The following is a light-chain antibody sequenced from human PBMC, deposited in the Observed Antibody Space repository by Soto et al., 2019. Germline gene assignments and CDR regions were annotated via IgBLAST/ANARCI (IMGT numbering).Light chain of an antibody. J-gene: IGLJ2*01. CDR2: DVS. V-gene: IGLV2-14*01. CDR3: ISYTSSSPLVVV. CDR1: SSDVGGYNY. Sequence: QSVLTQPASVSGSPGQSITISCTGTSSDVGGYNYVSWYQQHPGKAPKLMIYDVSNRPSGVSNRFSGSKSGNTASLTISGLPADDEADYYCISYTSSSPLVVVFGGGTKLTVL.